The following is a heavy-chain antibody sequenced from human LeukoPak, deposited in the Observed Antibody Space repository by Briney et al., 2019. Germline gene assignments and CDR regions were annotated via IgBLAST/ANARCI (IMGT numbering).Heavy chain of an antibody. CDR2: ISAYNGNT. V-gene: IGHV1-18*01. J-gene: IGHJ4*02. Sequence: ASVKVSCKASGYTFTTYGFSWVRQAPGQGLEWMGWISAYNGNTNYAQKLQGRVTMTTDTSTSTAYMELRSLRSDDTAVYYCARGRDGYNPVDYWGQGTLVTVSS. CDR3: ARGRDGYNPVDY. D-gene: IGHD5-24*01. CDR1: GYTFTTYG.